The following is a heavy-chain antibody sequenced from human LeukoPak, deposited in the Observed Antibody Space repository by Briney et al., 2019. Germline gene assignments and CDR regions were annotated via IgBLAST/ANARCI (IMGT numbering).Heavy chain of an antibody. CDR2: ISESGDTP. CDR3: AKERIAAHDY. J-gene: IGHJ4*02. V-gene: IGHV3-23*01. Sequence: GGSLRLSCTASGFTFSSYAMSWVRQAPGKGLKWVSSISESGDTPYYADSVKGRFTISRDNSKNTLYLQMNSLRAEDTAVYYCAKERIAAHDYWGQGTLVTVSS. CDR1: GFTFSSYA. D-gene: IGHD6-6*01.